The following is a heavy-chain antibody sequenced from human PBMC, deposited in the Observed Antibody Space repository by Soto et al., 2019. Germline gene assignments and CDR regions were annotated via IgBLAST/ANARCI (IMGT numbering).Heavy chain of an antibody. D-gene: IGHD3-3*01. CDR1: GFTFSNYG. J-gene: IGHJ6*02. Sequence: LRLSCAASGFTFSNYGVDLVRQAPFKGLEWVAFISDDGSNKYYADSMKGRFTMSRDNSKSTLYLQMNSLRVEDTAVYYCTKRRNVLRFLEWSSGMEVWGQGTTVTVSS. V-gene: IGHV3-30*18. CDR3: TKRRNVLRFLEWSSGMEV. CDR2: ISDDGSNK.